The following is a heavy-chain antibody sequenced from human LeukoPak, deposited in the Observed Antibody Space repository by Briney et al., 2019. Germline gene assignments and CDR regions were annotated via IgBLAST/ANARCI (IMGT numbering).Heavy chain of an antibody. CDR1: GYTFTSYY. Sequence: ASVKVSCKASGYTFTSYYMHWVRQAPGQGLEWMGRINPNSGGTNYAQKFQGRVTMTRDTSISTAYMELSRLRSDDTAVYYCASYSGDFWSGYYLYYWGQGTLVTVSS. D-gene: IGHD3-3*01. CDR3: ASYSGDFWSGYYLYY. CDR2: INPNSGGT. V-gene: IGHV1-2*06. J-gene: IGHJ4*02.